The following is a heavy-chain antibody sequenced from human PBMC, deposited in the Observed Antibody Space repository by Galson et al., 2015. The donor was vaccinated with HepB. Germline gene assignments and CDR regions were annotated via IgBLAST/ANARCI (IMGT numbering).Heavy chain of an antibody. Sequence: SLRLSCAASGFTVGTKYMSWVRQAPGKGLEWVSVIYIDETTHHADSVKGRFTISRDSSRNTLYLQMNSLRVEDTAIYYCAGAPYYGWGNYRFPYSWFDPWGQGTLVTVSS. CDR1: GFTVGTKY. V-gene: IGHV3-66*02. CDR3: AGAPYYGWGNYRFPYSWFDP. D-gene: IGHD3-10*01. J-gene: IGHJ5*02. CDR2: IYIDETT.